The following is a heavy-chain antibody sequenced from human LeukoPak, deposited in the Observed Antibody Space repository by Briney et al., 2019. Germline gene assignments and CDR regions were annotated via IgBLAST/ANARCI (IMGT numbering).Heavy chain of an antibody. CDR3: ARVLSSGWLTEDAFDI. CDR2: IYSGGST. J-gene: IGHJ3*02. Sequence: GGSLRLSCAASGFTVSSNYMSWVRQAPGKGLEWVSVIYSGGSTYYADSVKGRFTISRDNSKNTLYLQMNSLRAEDTAVYYCARVLSSGWLTEDAFDIWGQGTMVTVSS. V-gene: IGHV3-66*01. CDR1: GFTVSSNY. D-gene: IGHD6-19*01.